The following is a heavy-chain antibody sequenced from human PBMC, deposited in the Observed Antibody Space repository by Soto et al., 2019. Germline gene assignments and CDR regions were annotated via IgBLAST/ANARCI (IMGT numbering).Heavy chain of an antibody. Sequence: EVQLVESGGVLVQPGGSLRLSCAASGFTFSSYWMSWVRQAPGKGLEGVANIKQDGSEKYYVDSVKGRFTISRDNAKNSLYLQMNGLRAEDTVVYYCARESYYDRSGYYYRPRPNHYYFDYCVQGTQVTVS. CDR3: ARESYYDRSGYYYRPRPNHYYFDY. CDR2: IKQDGSEK. D-gene: IGHD3-22*01. J-gene: IGHJ4*02. V-gene: IGHV3-7*05. CDR1: GFTFSSYW.